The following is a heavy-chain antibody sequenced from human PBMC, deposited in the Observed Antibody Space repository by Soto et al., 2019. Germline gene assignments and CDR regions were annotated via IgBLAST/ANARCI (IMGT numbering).Heavy chain of an antibody. CDR3: ARQMIRFGTYYMDV. V-gene: IGHV3-48*01. J-gene: IGHJ6*03. Sequence: PGGSLRLSCVASEFTFSSYNMNWVRQAPGKGLEWISYINSNGTTTYYADSVKGRFTISRDNAKNTLYLQMNSLRAEDTAMYYCARQMIRFGTYYMDVWGKGTTVTVSS. CDR2: INSNGTTT. CDR1: EFTFSSYN. D-gene: IGHD3-10*01.